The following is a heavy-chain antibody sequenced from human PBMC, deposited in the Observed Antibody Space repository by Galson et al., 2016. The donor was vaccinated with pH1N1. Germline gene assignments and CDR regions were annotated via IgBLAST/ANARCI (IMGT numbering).Heavy chain of an antibody. J-gene: IGHJ4*02. CDR1: AFTFSSFW. CDR3: ARVRLIMPGDPTGYFDF. V-gene: IGHV3-74*01. Sequence: SLRLSCAASAFTFSSFWMHWVRQVPGKGLVWVSRISSEGSSISYADSVKGRFTISRDNARNTLYLEMNSLRAEDTALYYCARVRLIMPGDPTGYFDFWGQGALVTVSS. D-gene: IGHD7-27*01. CDR2: ISSEGSSI.